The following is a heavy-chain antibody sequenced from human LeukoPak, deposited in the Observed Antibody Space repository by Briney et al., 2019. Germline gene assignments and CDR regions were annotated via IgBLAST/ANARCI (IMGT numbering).Heavy chain of an antibody. V-gene: IGHV5-51*01. D-gene: IGHD2-15*01. CDR2: IYPGDSDT. J-gene: IGHJ4*02. Sequence: GESLKISCKGSGYSFTNYWVGWVRQMPGKGLEWMGIIYPGDSDTRYSPSFQGQVTISADKSINTAYLQWSSLKASDTAIYYCAKHTREGASDTPFGYWGQGTLVTVSS. CDR3: AKHTREGASDTPFGY. CDR1: GYSFTNYW.